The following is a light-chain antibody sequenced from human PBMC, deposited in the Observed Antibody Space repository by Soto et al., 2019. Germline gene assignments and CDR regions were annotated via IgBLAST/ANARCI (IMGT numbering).Light chain of an antibody. CDR2: EVS. Sequence: QPVLTQPASVSGSPGQSITISCTGTSSDVGSYNLVSWYQQHPGKAPKLMIYEVSKRPSGVSNRFSSSKSGNTASLTISGLQAEDEADYYCCSYAGSSTLVFGGGTKVTVL. J-gene: IGLJ2*01. CDR3: CSYAGSSTLV. V-gene: IGLV2-23*02. CDR1: SSDVGSYNL.